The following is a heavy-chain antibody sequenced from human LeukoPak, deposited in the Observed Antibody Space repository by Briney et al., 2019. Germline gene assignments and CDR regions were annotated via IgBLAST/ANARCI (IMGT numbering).Heavy chain of an antibody. D-gene: IGHD3-22*01. CDR3: ARAYNTMIVVVWGAFDI. CDR1: GGTFSSYA. J-gene: IGHJ3*02. Sequence: GASVKVSCKASGGTFSSYAISWVRQAPGQGLEWMGGIIPIFGTANYAQQFQGRVTITTDESTSTAYMELSSLRSEDTAVYYCARAYNTMIVVVWGAFDIWGQGTMVTVSS. CDR2: IIPIFGTA. V-gene: IGHV1-69*05.